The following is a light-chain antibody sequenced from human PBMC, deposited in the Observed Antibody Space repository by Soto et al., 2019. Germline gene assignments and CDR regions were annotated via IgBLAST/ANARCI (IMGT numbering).Light chain of an antibody. CDR3: MKALPTWT. CDR2: LGS. J-gene: IGKJ1*01. Sequence: EIVITQSPLSVPVTPGAPASISCRASQSLLHSSGYNYLDWYLQKPGQSPQLLIYLGSKRASGVPDRFSGRGSGTDLTLKIRRLDAEDFGVYCCMKALPTWTFCEGTKVDI. CDR1: QSLLHSSGYNY. V-gene: IGKV2-28*01.